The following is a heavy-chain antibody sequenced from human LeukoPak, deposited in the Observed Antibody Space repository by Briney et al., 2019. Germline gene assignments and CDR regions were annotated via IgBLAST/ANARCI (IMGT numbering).Heavy chain of an antibody. D-gene: IGHD5-12*01. Sequence: QSGGSLRLSCAASGFTFSSHAMTWVRQAPGKGLEWVSGISGSGVSTYYADSVRGRFTTSRANSKSKVHLQMNSLRTKETAVYYSARTRTFEYEMSKVPTISRFAPPFDAFAIWSQGTMVTVSS. V-gene: IGHV3-23*01. CDR2: ISGSGVST. CDR1: GFTFSSHA. J-gene: IGHJ3*02. CDR3: ARTRTFEYEMSKVPTISRFAPPFDAFAI.